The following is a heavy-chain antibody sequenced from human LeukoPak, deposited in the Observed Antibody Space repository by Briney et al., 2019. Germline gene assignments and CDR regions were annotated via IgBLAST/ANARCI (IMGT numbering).Heavy chain of an antibody. Sequence: SGTLSLTCTVSGGSISSSSYFWGWIRQPPGKGLEWIGSIFYSGSTYYNPSLKSRVTISVDTSKNQFSLKLSSVTAADTAVYYCANYYGSGTYYKYLQHWGQGTLVTVSS. D-gene: IGHD3-10*01. CDR3: ANYYGSGTYYKYLQH. V-gene: IGHV4-39*01. CDR2: IFYSGST. J-gene: IGHJ1*01. CDR1: GGSISSSSYF.